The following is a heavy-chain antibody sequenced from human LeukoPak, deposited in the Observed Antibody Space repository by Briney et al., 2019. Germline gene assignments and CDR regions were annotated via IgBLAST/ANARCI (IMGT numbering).Heavy chain of an antibody. V-gene: IGHV3-23*01. J-gene: IGHJ6*02. CDR3: AKDLIVGDYYYYGMDV. CDR2: ISGSGGST. CDR1: GFTFSSYA. D-gene: IGHD3-22*01. Sequence: GGSLRLSCAASGFTFSSYAISWVRQAPGKGLGWVSAISGSGGSTYYADSVKGRFTISRDNSKNTLYLQMNSLRAEDTAVYYCAKDLIVGDYYYYGMDVWGQGTTVTVSS.